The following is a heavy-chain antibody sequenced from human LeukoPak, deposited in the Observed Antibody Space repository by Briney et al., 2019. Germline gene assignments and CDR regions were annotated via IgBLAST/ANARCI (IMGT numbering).Heavy chain of an antibody. Sequence: SETLSLTCTVSGYSISSGYYWGWIRPPPGKGLEWIGSIYHSGSTYYNPSLKSRVTISVDTSKNQFSLKLSSVTAADTAVYYCAREENHWGQGTLVTVSS. D-gene: IGHD1-14*01. V-gene: IGHV4-38-2*02. J-gene: IGHJ4*02. CDR2: IYHSGST. CDR3: AREENH. CDR1: GYSISSGYY.